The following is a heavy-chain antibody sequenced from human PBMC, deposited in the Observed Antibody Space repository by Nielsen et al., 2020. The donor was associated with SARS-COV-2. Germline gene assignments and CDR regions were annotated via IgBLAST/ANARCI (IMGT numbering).Heavy chain of an antibody. CDR2: ISYDGRDE. Sequence: GSLRLSCAASGFTFRNYGMHWVRQAPGKGLEWVAVISYDGRDEYYGDFVKGRFTISRDNSKNTLYLQMNSLTTEDTAVYYCATCRGPYWYFDLWGRGTLVTVSS. CDR3: ATCRGPYWYFDL. V-gene: IGHV3-30*03. D-gene: IGHD3-10*01. J-gene: IGHJ2*01. CDR1: GFTFRNYG.